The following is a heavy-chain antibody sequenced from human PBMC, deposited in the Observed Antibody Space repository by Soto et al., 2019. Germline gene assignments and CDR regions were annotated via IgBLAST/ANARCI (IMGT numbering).Heavy chain of an antibody. Sequence: QVQLVESGGGVVQPGRSLRLSCAASGFTFSSYGMHWVRQAPGKGLEWMAVIWYDGSNKYYADSVKGRVTTSRDNSKNTRHLQMNSRRAEDTSVYYGAREGGRKRLVYPPGPIGMDVGGQGTTVTVSS. CDR2: IWYDGSNK. D-gene: IGHD6-13*01. CDR3: AREGGRKRLVYPPGPIGMDV. CDR1: GFTFSSYG. V-gene: IGHV3-33*01. J-gene: IGHJ6*02.